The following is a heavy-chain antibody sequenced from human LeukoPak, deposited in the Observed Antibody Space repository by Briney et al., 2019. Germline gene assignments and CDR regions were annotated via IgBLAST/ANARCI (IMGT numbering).Heavy chain of an antibody. J-gene: IGHJ4*02. D-gene: IGHD6-19*01. V-gene: IGHV3-73*01. CDR2: IRSKANSYAT. Sequence: GGSLRLSCAASGFTFSGSAMHWVRQASGKGLEWVGRIRSKANSYATAYAASVKGRFTISRDDSKNTAYLQMNSLKTEDTAVYYCTRAGEAVAGKPFDYWGQGTLVTVSS. CDR1: GFTFSGSA. CDR3: TRAGEAVAGKPFDY.